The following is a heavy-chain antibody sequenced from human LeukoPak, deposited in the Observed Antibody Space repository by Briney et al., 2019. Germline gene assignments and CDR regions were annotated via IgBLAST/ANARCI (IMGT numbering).Heavy chain of an antibody. CDR3: ARDSGMDYFDSSGYYYVLLRN. Sequence: GASVKVSCKASGYTFTGYYMHWVRQAPGQGLEWMGWINPDSGGTNYTQKFQGRVTMTRDTSISTAYMELSRLRSDDTAVYYCARDSGMDYFDSSGYYYVLLRNWGQGTLITVSS. CDR2: INPDSGGT. CDR1: GYTFTGYY. J-gene: IGHJ4*02. V-gene: IGHV1-2*02. D-gene: IGHD3-22*01.